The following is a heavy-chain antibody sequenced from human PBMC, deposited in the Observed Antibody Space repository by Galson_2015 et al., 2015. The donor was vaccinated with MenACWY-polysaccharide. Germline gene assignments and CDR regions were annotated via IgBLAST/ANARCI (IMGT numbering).Heavy chain of an antibody. CDR3: ARDPEWGANDY. D-gene: IGHD1-26*01. V-gene: IGHV3-7*01. Sequence: SLRLSCAVSGFTLSDYWMDWVRQAPGKGLEWVGNVKYDGSVKYYVDSVKGRFTISSDNAENSVYLQMNSLRAEDTAVYYRARDPEWGANDYWGQGTLVTVSS. J-gene: IGHJ4*02. CDR2: VKYDGSVK. CDR1: GFTLSDYW.